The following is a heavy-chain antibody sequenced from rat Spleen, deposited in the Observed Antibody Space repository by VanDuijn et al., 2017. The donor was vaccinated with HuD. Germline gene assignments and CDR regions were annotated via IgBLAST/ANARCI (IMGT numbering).Heavy chain of an antibody. CDR1: GFTFNNYW. V-gene: IGHV5-31*01. J-gene: IGHJ3*01. D-gene: IGHD1-10*01. CDR3: TRENNYGNWFAY. CDR2: ITNTGGST. Sequence: EVQLVESGGGLVQPGRSLKLSCVASGFTFNNYWMTWIRQAPGKGLEWVASITNTGGSTYYPDSVKGRFTISRDNAKSTLYLQMNSLRSEDTATYYCTRENNYGNWFAYWGQGTLVTVSS.